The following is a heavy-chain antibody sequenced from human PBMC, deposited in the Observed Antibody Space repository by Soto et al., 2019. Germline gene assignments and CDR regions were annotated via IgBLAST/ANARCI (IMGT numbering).Heavy chain of an antibody. V-gene: IGHV3-53*01. Sequence: GGSLRLSCAASGFTVSSNYMSWVRQAPGKGLEWVSVIYSGGSTYYADSVKGRFTISRDNSKNTLYLQMNSLRAEDTAVYYCARIADGYCSSTSCYDDYWGQGTLVTVSS. CDR1: GFTVSSNY. CDR3: ARIADGYCSSTSCYDDY. J-gene: IGHJ4*02. D-gene: IGHD2-2*01. CDR2: IYSGGST.